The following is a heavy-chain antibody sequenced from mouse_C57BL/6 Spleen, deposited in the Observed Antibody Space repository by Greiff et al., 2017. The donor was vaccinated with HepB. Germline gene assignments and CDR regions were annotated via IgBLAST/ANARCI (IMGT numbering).Heavy chain of an antibody. Sequence: VQLKQSEGGLVQPGSSMKLSCTASGFTFSDYYMAWVRQVPEKGLEWVANINYDGSSTYYLDSLKSRFIISRDNAKNILYLQMSSLKSEDTATYYCARGPYYYGSRDWYFDVWGTGTTVTVSS. CDR1: GFTFSDYY. V-gene: IGHV5-16*01. J-gene: IGHJ1*03. CDR3: ARGPYYYGSRDWYFDV. CDR2: INYDGSST. D-gene: IGHD1-1*01.